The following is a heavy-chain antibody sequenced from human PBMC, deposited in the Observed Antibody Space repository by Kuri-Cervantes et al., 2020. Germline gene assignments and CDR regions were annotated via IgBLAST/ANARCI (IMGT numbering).Heavy chain of an antibody. CDR3: ARGVLRSRPTMVRGVPPRFDP. J-gene: IGHJ5*02. CDR1: GFTFDDYA. CDR2: ISWNSGSI. V-gene: IGHV3-9*01. D-gene: IGHD3-10*01. Sequence: SLKISCAASGFTFDDYAMHWVRQAPGKGLEWVSGISWNSGSIGYSDSVKGRFTISRDNAKNSLYLQMNSLRAEDTAVYYCARGVLRSRPTMVRGVPPRFDPWGQGTLVTVSS.